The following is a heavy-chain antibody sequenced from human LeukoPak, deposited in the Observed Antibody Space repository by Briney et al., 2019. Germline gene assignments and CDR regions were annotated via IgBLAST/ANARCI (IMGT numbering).Heavy chain of an antibody. CDR3: ARGYYYGSGSYPFDY. CDR2: ISAYNGNT. V-gene: IGHV1-18*01. D-gene: IGHD3-10*01. CDR1: GYTFTSYG. Sequence: ASVKVSCKASGYTFTSYGISWVRQAPGQGLEWMGWISAYNGNTNYAQKLQGRVTMTRNTSISTAYMELSSLRSEDTAVYYCARGYYYGSGSYPFDYWGQGTLVTVSS. J-gene: IGHJ4*02.